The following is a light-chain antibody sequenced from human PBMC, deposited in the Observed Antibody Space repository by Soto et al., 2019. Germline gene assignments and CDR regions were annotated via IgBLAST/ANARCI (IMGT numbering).Light chain of an antibody. CDR2: DVS. J-gene: IGLJ1*01. V-gene: IGLV2-14*01. CDR3: RSYTSSSTYV. CDR1: SSDVGGYNY. Sequence: QSVLAQPASVSGSPGQSITISCTGTSSDVGGYNYVSWYQQHPGKAPKLMIYDVSNRPSGVSNRSSGSKSGNTASLTISGLQVEDEDDYYCRSYTSSSTYVFGTGTKVTVL.